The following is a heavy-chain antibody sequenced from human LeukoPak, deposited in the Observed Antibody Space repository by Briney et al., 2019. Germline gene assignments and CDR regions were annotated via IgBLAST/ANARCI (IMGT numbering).Heavy chain of an antibody. CDR1: GFTFSSYA. V-gene: IGHV3-64*01. CDR3: ARQRLRLGQLSLLLDY. J-gene: IGHJ4*02. CDR2: ISSNGGST. Sequence: EGSLRLSCAASGFTFSSYALHWVRQAPGKGLEFVSSISSNGGSTYYANSVKGRFTISRDNSKNTLYLQMGSLSAEDMAVYYCARQRLRLGQLSLLLDYWGQGSLVTVSS. D-gene: IGHD3-16*02.